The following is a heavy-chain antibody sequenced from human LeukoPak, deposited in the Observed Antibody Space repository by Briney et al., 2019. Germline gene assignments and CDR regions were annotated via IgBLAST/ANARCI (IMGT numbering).Heavy chain of an antibody. Sequence: ASVKVSCKASGYTFTSYGISWVRQAPGQGLEWMGWISAYNGNTSYAQKLQGRVTMTTDTSTSTAYMELRSLRSDDTAVYYCARDNLHFDSSGYYDYWGQGTLVTVSS. CDR3: ARDNLHFDSSGYYDY. D-gene: IGHD3-22*01. CDR1: GYTFTSYG. CDR2: ISAYNGNT. V-gene: IGHV1-18*01. J-gene: IGHJ4*02.